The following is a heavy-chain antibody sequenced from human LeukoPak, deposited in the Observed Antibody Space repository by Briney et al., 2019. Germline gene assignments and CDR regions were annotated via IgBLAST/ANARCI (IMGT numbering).Heavy chain of an antibody. D-gene: IGHD5-12*01. CDR2: IDDSGVIR. J-gene: IGHJ4*02. V-gene: IGHV3-23*01. CDR3: AKLVGGYDINPFDY. Sequence: PGGSLRLSCAASGFTFKTHAMSWVRQAPGKGLEWVSRIDDSGVIRSYADSVKGRFTISRDNSKMTLTLQMNSLRAEDTAVYYCAKLVGGYDINPFDYWGQGTLVTVSS. CDR1: GFTFKTHA.